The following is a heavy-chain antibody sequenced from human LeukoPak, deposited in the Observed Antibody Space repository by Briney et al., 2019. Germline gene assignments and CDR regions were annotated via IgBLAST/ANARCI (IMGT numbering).Heavy chain of an antibody. CDR2: MNPNSGNT. D-gene: IGHD1-26*01. J-gene: IGHJ4*02. V-gene: IGHV1-8*01. CDR3: ATVISAYSGSLYYFDY. Sequence: ASVKVSCKASGYTFTSYDINWVRQATGQGLEWMGWMNPNSGNTGYAQKFQGRVTMTEDTSTDTAYMELSSLRSEDTAVYYCATVISAYSGSLYYFDYWGQGTLVTVSS. CDR1: GYTFTSYD.